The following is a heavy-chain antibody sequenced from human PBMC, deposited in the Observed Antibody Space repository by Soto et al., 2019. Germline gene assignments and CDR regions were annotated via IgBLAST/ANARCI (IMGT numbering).Heavy chain of an antibody. Sequence: GGSLRLCCVASGFTFSSYSMSWVRQAPGTGLEWVSTIDLSPANTHYADSVKGRFTISRDNSRNTLFLQMNRLRAADTALYYCVSWLSAHYDYWGQGTPVTVSS. J-gene: IGHJ4*02. D-gene: IGHD5-12*01. V-gene: IGHV3-23*01. CDR2: IDLSPANT. CDR1: GFTFSSYS. CDR3: VSWLSAHYDY.